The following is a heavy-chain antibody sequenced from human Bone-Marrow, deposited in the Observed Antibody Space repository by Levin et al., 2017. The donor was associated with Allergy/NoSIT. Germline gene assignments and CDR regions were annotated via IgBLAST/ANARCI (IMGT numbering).Heavy chain of an antibody. CDR2: ISSSSSYI. Sequence: PGGSLRLSCAASGFTFNTYSMNWVRQAPGKRLEWVSYISSSSSYIHYADSVKGRFTISRDNTKNSLDLQMNSLRAEDTAVYYCVRSATIWTGYYVDAGYFDYWGQGTLVTVSA. D-gene: IGHD3/OR15-3a*01. V-gene: IGHV3-21*01. J-gene: IGHJ4*02. CDR1: GFTFNTYS. CDR3: VRSATIWTGYYVDAGYFDY.